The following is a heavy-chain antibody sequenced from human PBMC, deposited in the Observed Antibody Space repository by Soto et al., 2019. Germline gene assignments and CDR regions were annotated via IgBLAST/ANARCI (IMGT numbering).Heavy chain of an antibody. CDR1: GGSISSSSYY. Sequence: PSETLSLTCTDSGGSISSSSYYWGWIRQPPGKGLQLIGSIYYSGGTYYNPPLKSRITISVDTSKKQFPLKLSSVTAAATAVYYCARPVGATSYFDYWGQGTLVTVSS. CDR2: IYYSGGT. J-gene: IGHJ4*02. V-gene: IGHV4-39*01. D-gene: IGHD1-26*01. CDR3: ARPVGATSYFDY.